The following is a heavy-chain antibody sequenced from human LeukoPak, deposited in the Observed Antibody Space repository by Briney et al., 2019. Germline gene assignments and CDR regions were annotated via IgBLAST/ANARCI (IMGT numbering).Heavy chain of an antibody. CDR3: ARGLAWFDP. J-gene: IGHJ5*02. CDR1: GGSFSGYY. V-gene: IGHV4-34*01. Sequence: SETLSLTCAVYGGSFSGYYWSWIRQPPGKGLEWIGEINHSGGTNYNPSLKSRVTISVDTSKNQFSLKLSSVTAADTAVYYCARGLAWFDPWGQGTLVTVSS. CDR2: INHSGGT.